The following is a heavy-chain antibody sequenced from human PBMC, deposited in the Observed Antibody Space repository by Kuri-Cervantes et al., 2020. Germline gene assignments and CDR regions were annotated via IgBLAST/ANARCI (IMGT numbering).Heavy chain of an antibody. CDR2: INAGNGNT. J-gene: IGHJ5*02. V-gene: IGHV1-3*01. D-gene: IGHD6-19*01. Sequence: ASVKVSCKAPGYTFTSYAMHWVRQAPGQRLEWMGWINAGNGNTKYSQKFQGRVTITRDTSASTAYMELSSLRSEDTAVYYCARAPKAGTFWFDPWGQGTLVTVSS. CDR3: ARAPKAGTFWFDP. CDR1: GYTFTSYA.